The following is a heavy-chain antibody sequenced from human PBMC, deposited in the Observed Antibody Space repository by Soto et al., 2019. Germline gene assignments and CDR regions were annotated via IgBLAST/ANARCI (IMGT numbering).Heavy chain of an antibody. CDR2: IVVGSGNT. CDR1: GFTFTSSA. Sequence: QMQLVQSGPEVKKPGTSVKVSCKASGFTFTSSAVQWVRQAREQRLEWIGWIVVGSGNTNYAQKFQERVTITRDMSTSTAYMELSSLRSEDTAVYYCAAGRNYYYGMDVWGQGTTVTVSS. J-gene: IGHJ6*02. CDR3: AAGRNYYYGMDV. V-gene: IGHV1-58*01.